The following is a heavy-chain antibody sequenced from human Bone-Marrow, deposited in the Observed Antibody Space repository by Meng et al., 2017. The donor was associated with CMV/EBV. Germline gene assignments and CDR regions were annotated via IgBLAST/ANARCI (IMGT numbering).Heavy chain of an antibody. CDR2: IYYSGST. CDR1: GGSISSSSYY. D-gene: IGHD4-11*01. J-gene: IGHJ4*02. CDR3: ARWTTVASPVDY. V-gene: IGHV4-39*01. Sequence: GSLRLSCTVSGGSISSSSYYWGWIRQPPGKGLEWIGSIYYSGSTYYNPSLKSRVTISVDTSKNQFSLKLSSVTAADTAVYYCARWTTVASPVDYWGQGTLVTVSS.